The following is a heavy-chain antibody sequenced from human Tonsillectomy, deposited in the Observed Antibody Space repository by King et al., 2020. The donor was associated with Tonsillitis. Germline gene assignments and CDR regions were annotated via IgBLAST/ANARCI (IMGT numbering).Heavy chain of an antibody. CDR2: IYYSGSTNYSGST. CDR1: GGSVSSGTYY. V-gene: IGHV4-61*01. Sequence: QLQESGPGLVKPSETLSLICTVSGGSVSSGTYYWSWIRQPPGKGLEWIGYIYYSGSTNYSGSTNYNPSLKSRVSISIDTSKNQFSLKLSSVTAADTAVYYCARDQAPYYAFWGGMGWFDPWGQGTLVTVSS. J-gene: IGHJ5*02. D-gene: IGHD3-3*01. CDR3: ARDQAPYYAFWGGMGWFDP.